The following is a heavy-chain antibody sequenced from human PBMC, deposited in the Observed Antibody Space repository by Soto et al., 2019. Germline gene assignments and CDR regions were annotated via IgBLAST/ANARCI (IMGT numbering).Heavy chain of an antibody. V-gene: IGHV3-21*01. D-gene: IGHD1-26*01. CDR1: GFTFSSYS. Sequence: EVQLVESGGGLVKPGGSLRLSCAASGFTFSSYSMNWVRQAPGKGLEWVSSISSSSSYIYYADSVKGRFTISRDNAKNSLYLQMNSLRAEDTAVYYCARRTYSGSSHDAFDIWGQGTMVTVSS. CDR2: ISSSSSYI. CDR3: ARRTYSGSSHDAFDI. J-gene: IGHJ3*02.